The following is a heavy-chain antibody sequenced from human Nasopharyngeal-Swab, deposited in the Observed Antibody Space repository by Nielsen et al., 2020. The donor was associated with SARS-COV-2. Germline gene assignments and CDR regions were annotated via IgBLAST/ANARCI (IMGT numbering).Heavy chain of an antibody. CDR2: INSDGSST. V-gene: IGHV3-74*01. J-gene: IGHJ3*02. Sequence: GESLKISCAASGFTFSSYWMHWVRQAPGKGLVWVSRINSDGSSTSYADSLKGRFTISRDNAKNTLYLQMNSLRAEDTAVYYCAREGTQWELLDAFDIWGQGTMVTVSS. CDR3: AREGTQWELLDAFDI. D-gene: IGHD1-26*01. CDR1: GFTFSSYW.